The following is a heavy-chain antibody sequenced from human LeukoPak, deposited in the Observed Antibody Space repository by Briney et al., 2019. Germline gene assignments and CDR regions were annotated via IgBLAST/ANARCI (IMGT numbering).Heavy chain of an antibody. V-gene: IGHV1-2*02. CDR3: ARQHWPDKFVDF. J-gene: IGHJ4*02. Sequence: GASVKVSCKGSGNTFSGSYVHWVRQAPDQWLEWMGWIDPNSAGTNTNYAQEFQDRVTFTRDASVSAAYMELSRLTTDDTAVYYCARQHWPDKFVDFWGQGTLVTVSS. D-gene: IGHD1-1*01. CDR2: IDPNSAGTNT. CDR1: GNTFSGSY.